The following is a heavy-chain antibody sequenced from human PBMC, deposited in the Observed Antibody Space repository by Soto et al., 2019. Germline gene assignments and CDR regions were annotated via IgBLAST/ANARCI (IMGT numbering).Heavy chain of an antibody. CDR1: GGSVRSGGYY. CDR3: ARGRVGLREPIDPFDL. J-gene: IGHJ3*01. CDR2: ILYSGTT. V-gene: IGHV4-31*03. Sequence: QVQLQDSGPGQVQPSQTLSLTCTVSGGSVRSGGYYWGWVRQHPGKGLEWIGYILYSGTTHYNPSLRSRPSISLDTSQNTFSLTLTSMTVADSAIYYCARGRVGLREPIDPFDLWGPGKKVTVSP. D-gene: IGHD4-17*01.